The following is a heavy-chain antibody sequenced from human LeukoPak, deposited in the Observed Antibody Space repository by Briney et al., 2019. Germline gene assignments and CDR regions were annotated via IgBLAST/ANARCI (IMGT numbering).Heavy chain of an antibody. V-gene: IGHV6-1*01. J-gene: IGHJ5*02. CDR3: ARRLTQYDCFDP. D-gene: IGHD2-2*01. Sequence: SQTLSLTCAISGDTVSSNSVTWNWIRRSPSRGLEWLGRTYYRSTWYNDYAVSVRGRITVNPDTSKDQFSLHLNSVTPEDTAVYYCARRLTQYDCFDPWGQGILVTVSS. CDR2: TYYRSTWYN. CDR1: GDTVSSNSVT.